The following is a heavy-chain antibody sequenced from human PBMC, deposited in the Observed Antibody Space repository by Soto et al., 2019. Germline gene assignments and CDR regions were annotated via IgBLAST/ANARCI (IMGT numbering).Heavy chain of an antibody. CDR1: GYTFTSYD. Sequence: VASVKVSCKASGYTFTSYDINWVRQATGQGLEWMGWMNPNSGNTGYAQKFQGRVTMTRNTSISTAYMELSSLRSEDTAVYYCARESGYSGYLYYYYGMDVWGQGTKVTVSS. D-gene: IGHD5-12*01. V-gene: IGHV1-8*01. J-gene: IGHJ6*02. CDR2: MNPNSGNT. CDR3: ARESGYSGYLYYYYGMDV.